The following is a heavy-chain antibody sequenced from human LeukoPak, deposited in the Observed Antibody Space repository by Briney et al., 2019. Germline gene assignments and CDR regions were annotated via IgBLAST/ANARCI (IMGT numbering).Heavy chain of an antibody. D-gene: IGHD2-15*01. CDR2: INPNSGGT. V-gene: IGHV1-2*02. J-gene: IGHJ5*02. Sequence: ASVKVSCKASGYTFTGYYMHWVRQAPGQGLEWMGWINPNSGGTNYAQKFQGRVTMTRDTSISTAYMELSRLRSDDTAVYYCARDTGYCSGGSCANWFDPWGQGTLVTVSS. CDR1: GYTFTGYY. CDR3: ARDTGYCSGGSCANWFDP.